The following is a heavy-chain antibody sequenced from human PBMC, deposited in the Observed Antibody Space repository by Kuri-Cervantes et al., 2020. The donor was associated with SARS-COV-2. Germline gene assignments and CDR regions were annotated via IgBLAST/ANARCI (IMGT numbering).Heavy chain of an antibody. V-gene: IGHV1/OR15-3*02. Sequence: ASVKVSCKASGYTFSNYFIIWVRQAPGQGLEWMGWINAGNGNTKYSQKFQGRVTITRDTSASTAYMELSSLRSDDTAVYYCASKAVAGTGDWFDPWGQGTLVTVSS. CDR1: GYTFSNYF. CDR2: INAGNGNT. D-gene: IGHD6-19*01. J-gene: IGHJ5*02. CDR3: ASKAVAGTGDWFDP.